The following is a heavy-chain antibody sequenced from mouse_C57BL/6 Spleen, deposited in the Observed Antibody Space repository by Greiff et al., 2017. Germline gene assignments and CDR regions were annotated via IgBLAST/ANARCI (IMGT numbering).Heavy chain of an antibody. Sequence: QVQLQQSGAELVMPGASVKLSCKASGYTFTSYWMHWVKQRPGQGLEWIGEIDPSDSYTNYNQKFKGKSTLTVDKSSSTAYMQLSSLTSEDSAVYYCARGSLFSFAYWGQGTLVTVSA. V-gene: IGHV1-69*01. CDR2: IDPSDSYT. CDR3: ARGSLFSFAY. CDR1: GYTFTSYW. J-gene: IGHJ3*01.